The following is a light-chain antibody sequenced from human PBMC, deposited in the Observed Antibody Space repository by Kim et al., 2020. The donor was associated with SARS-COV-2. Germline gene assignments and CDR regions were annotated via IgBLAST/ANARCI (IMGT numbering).Light chain of an antibody. CDR1: SSNIVSNY. CDR3: AAWDDSLSGHVV. Sequence: RVTISCSGSSSNIVSNYVYWYQQLPGTAPKLLIYRNNQRPSGVPDRFSGSKSGTSASLAISGLRSEDEADYYCAAWDDSLSGHVVFGGGTQLTVL. J-gene: IGLJ2*01. CDR2: RNN. V-gene: IGLV1-47*01.